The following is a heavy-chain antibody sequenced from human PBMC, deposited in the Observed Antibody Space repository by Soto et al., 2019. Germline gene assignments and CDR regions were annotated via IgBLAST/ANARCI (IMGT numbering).Heavy chain of an antibody. CDR3: ATDVHGETDDFWRGSLGN. CDR2: IWNDGTTE. V-gene: IGHV3-33*03. Sequence: QVQPVESGGRVVQPGTSLRLSCSVSGLTFSDYGVHWVRRAPGKGLEWVALIWNDGTTEYYIDSVKGRFSISRDNSKNMLYLQMNNLRAEDTAVYYCATDVHGETDDFWRGSLGNWGQGTLVTVSS. CDR1: GLTFSDYG. J-gene: IGHJ4*02. D-gene: IGHD3-3*01.